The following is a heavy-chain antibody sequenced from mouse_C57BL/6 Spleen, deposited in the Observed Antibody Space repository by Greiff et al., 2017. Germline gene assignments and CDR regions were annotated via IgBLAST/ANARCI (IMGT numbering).Heavy chain of an antibody. Sequence: DVQLVESGGGLVKPGGSLKLSCAASGFPFSDYGMHWVRQAPEKGLEWVAYISSGSSTLYYADTVKGRFTISRDNAKNTLFLQMTSLRSEDTAMYYCARAPEFDYWGQGTTLTVSS. V-gene: IGHV5-17*01. CDR2: ISSGSSTL. J-gene: IGHJ2*01. CDR3: ARAPEFDY. CDR1: GFPFSDYG.